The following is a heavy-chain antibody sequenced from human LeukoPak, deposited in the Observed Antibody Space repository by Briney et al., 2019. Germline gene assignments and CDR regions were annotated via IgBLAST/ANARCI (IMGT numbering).Heavy chain of an antibody. D-gene: IGHD3-10*01. CDR2: IYYSGSA. V-gene: IGHV4-59*01. J-gene: IGHJ4*02. Sequence: SSETLSLTCTVSGGSISTYYWSWLRQPPGKGLEWIGYIYYSGSANYNPSLKSRVTISVDTSKNQFSLKLSSVTAADTAVYYCARSYGSGNYFDYWGQGTLVTVSS. CDR1: GGSISTYY. CDR3: ARSYGSGNYFDY.